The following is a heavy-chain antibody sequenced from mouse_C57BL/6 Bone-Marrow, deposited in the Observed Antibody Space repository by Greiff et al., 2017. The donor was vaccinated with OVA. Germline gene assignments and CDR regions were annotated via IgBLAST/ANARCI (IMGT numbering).Heavy chain of an antibody. CDR1: GFTFSDYG. D-gene: IGHD1-1*01. CDR3: ARLVYYYGSSYDYYAMDY. V-gene: IGHV5-15*01. Sequence: EVQLVESGGGLVQPGGSLKLSCAASGFTFSDYGMAWVRQAPRKGPEWVAFISNLAYSIYYADTVTGRFTISRENAKNTLYLEMSSLRSEDTAMYYCARLVYYYGSSYDYYAMDYWGQGTSVTVSS. J-gene: IGHJ4*01. CDR2: ISNLAYSI.